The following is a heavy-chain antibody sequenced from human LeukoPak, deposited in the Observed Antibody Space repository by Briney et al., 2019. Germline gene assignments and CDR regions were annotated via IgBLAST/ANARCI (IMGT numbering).Heavy chain of an antibody. V-gene: IGHV3-11*01. CDR2: ISSSGNTM. Sequence: GGSLRLSRAASGITFSDYYMSWIRQAPGKGLEWASYISSSGNTMYYADSVKGRFTISRDNAKNSLYLQMNSLSAEDTAVYYCERDGGWFDPWGQGTLVTVSS. J-gene: IGHJ5*02. CDR3: ERDGGWFDP. D-gene: IGHD3-3*01. CDR1: GITFSDYY.